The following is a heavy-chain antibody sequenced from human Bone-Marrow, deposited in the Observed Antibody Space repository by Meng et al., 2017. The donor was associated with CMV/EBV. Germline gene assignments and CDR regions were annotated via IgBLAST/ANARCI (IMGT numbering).Heavy chain of an antibody. J-gene: IGHJ4*02. D-gene: IGHD6-13*01. Sequence: SVKVSCKASGGTFSSYTISWVRQAPGQGLEWMGRIIPILGIANYAQKFQGRVTITADKSTSTAYMELSSLRSEDTAVYYCARVPAQYSGSDSGDWGQGTLVTVSS. CDR1: GGTFSSYT. CDR2: IIPILGIA. V-gene: IGHV1-69*02. CDR3: ARVPAQYSGSDSGD.